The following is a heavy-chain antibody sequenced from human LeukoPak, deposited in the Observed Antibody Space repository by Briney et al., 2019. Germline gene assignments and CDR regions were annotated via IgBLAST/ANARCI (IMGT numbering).Heavy chain of an antibody. CDR1: GVSISSHY. Sequence: SETLSLTCTVSGVSISSHYWSWLRQPPGKGLEWVGYIYYSGSTNYNPSLKSRVTISVDTSKNQFSLKLSSVTAADTAVYYCARVWYDPLPNYMDVWGKGTTVTVSS. J-gene: IGHJ6*03. D-gene: IGHD3-3*01. CDR2: IYYSGST. V-gene: IGHV4-59*11. CDR3: ARVWYDPLPNYMDV.